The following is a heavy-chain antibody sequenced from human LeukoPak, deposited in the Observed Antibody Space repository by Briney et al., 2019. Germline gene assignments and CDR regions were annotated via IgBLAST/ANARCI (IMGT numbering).Heavy chain of an antibody. J-gene: IGHJ4*02. CDR3: ATHNCDSRGYLNLLFDY. CDR2: IYYTGST. CDR1: GGSISSGDYY. Sequence: PSETLSLTCTVSGGSISSGDYYWSWIRQPPGKGLEWIGYIYYTGSTYYNPSLKSRVTMSVDTSKNQFSLKLTSVTAADTAVYYCATHNCDSRGYLNLLFDYWGQGTLATVSS. V-gene: IGHV4-30-4*01. D-gene: IGHD3-22*01.